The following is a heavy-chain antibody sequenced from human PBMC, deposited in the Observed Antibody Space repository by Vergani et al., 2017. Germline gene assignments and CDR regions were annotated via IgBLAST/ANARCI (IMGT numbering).Heavy chain of an antibody. V-gene: IGHV3-33*01. CDR3: ARERCSSTSCXPVPPYYYYYYMDV. CDR2: IWYDGSNK. CDR1: GFTFSSYG. Sequence: QVQLVESGGGVVQPGRSLRLSCAASGFTFSSYGMHWVRQAPGKGLEWVAVIWYDGSNKYYADSVRGRFTISRDNSKNTLYLQMNSLRAEDTAVYYCARERCSSTSCXPVPPYYYYYYMDVWGKGTTVTVSS. J-gene: IGHJ6*03. D-gene: IGHD2-2*01.